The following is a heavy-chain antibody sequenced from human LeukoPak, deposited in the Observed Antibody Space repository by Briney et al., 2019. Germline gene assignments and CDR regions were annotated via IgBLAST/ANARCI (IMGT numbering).Heavy chain of an antibody. J-gene: IGHJ3*02. Sequence: ASVKVSCKASGYTFTGYYMHWVRQAPGQGLEWMGWINTNTGNPTYAQGFTGRFVFSLDTSVSTAYLQISSLKAEDTAVYYCARIAAHDAFDIWGQGTMVTVSS. CDR2: INTNTGNP. D-gene: IGHD6-13*01. CDR3: ARIAAHDAFDI. V-gene: IGHV7-4-1*02. CDR1: GYTFTGYY.